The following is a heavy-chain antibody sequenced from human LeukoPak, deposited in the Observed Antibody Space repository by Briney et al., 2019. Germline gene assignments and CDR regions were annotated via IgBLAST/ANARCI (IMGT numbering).Heavy chain of an antibody. CDR2: INPNSGGT. D-gene: IGHD1-7*01. CDR1: GYTFTGYY. Sequence: ASVKVSCKASGYTFTGYYMHWVRQAPGQGLEWMGWINPNSGGTNYAQKFQGRVTMTRDTSISTAYMELSRLRSDDTAVYYCARDHTYNWNYRFSAAFDIWGQGTMVTVSS. CDR3: ARDHTYNWNYRFSAAFDI. J-gene: IGHJ3*02. V-gene: IGHV1-2*02.